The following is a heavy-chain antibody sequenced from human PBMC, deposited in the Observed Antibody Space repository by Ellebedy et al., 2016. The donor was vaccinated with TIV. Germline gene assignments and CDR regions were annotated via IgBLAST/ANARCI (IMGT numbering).Heavy chain of an antibody. J-gene: IGHJ5*02. CDR1: GFTFGRYW. V-gene: IGHV3-74*01. CDR2: IKSDGSGT. CDR3: ARDRGDYSISGP. D-gene: IGHD4-11*01. Sequence: HTAGSLRLSXVASGFTFGRYWMHWVRQAPGNKLVWVSRIKSDGSGTTYADSVKGRFTTSRDNVRNTLYLQMNSLRGEDTAVYFCARDRGDYSISGPWGQGTLVTVSS.